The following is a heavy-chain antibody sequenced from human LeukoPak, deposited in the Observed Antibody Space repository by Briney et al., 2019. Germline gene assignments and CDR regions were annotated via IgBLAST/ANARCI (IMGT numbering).Heavy chain of an antibody. CDR3: ARRSIAAAGTRHFDL. Sequence: PSETLSLTCTVSGGSIGSYYWSWIRQPPGKGLEWIGYIYYSGSTNYNPSLKSRVTISVDTSKNQFSLKLSSVTAADTAVYYCARRSIAAAGTRHFDLWGRGTLVTVSS. CDR1: GGSIGSYY. CDR2: IYYSGST. V-gene: IGHV4-59*08. D-gene: IGHD6-13*01. J-gene: IGHJ2*01.